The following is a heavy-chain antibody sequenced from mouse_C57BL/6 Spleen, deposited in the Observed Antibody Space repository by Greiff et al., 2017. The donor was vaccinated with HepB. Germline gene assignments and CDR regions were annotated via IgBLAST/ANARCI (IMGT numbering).Heavy chain of an antibody. CDR3: ARSRDFIYWYFDV. D-gene: IGHD1-2*01. CDR2: IDPSDSET. Sequence: VQLQQPGAELVRPGSSVKLSCKASGYTFTSYWMHWVKQRPIQGLEWIGNIDPSDSETHYNQKFKDKATLTVDKSSSTAYMQLSSLTSEDSAVYYCARSRDFIYWYFDVWGTGTTVTVSS. J-gene: IGHJ1*03. V-gene: IGHV1-52*01. CDR1: GYTFTSYW.